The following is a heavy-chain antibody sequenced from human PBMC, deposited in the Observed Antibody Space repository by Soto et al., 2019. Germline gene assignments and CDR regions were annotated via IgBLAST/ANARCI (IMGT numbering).Heavy chain of an antibody. D-gene: IGHD5-12*01. V-gene: IGHV3-30-3*01. J-gene: IGHJ4*02. CDR3: ARRGYSASSGFDY. CDR2: ISYDGNSQ. Sequence: QVQLVESGGGVVQPGRSLRLSCAASGFTFTIYSMHWVRQAPGKGLEWVALISYDGNSQYYADSLMGRFTISRDNSKSTLYLQMNNLGAEDTATYYCARRGYSASSGFDYWGRGTLVTVSS. CDR1: GFTFTIYS.